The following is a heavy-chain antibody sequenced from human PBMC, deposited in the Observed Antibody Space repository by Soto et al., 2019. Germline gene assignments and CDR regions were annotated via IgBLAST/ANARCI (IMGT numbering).Heavy chain of an antibody. CDR1: GFTFSSYG. CDR3: AKEEYSSTTFDP. D-gene: IGHD6-6*01. V-gene: IGHV3-30*18. J-gene: IGHJ5*02. CDR2: ISYDGSNK. Sequence: QVQLVESGGGVVQPGRSLRLSCAASGFTFSSYGRHWVRQAPGKGLEWVAVISYDGSNKYYADSVKGRFTISRDNSKNKLYLQMNSLRAEDTAVYYCAKEEYSSTTFDPWGQGTLVTVSS.